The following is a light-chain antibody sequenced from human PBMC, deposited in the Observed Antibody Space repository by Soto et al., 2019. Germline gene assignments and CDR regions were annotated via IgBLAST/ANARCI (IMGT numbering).Light chain of an antibody. CDR2: GNN. J-gene: IGLJ2*01. Sequence: QPVLTQSPSASGTPGQRVTISCSGSSSNIGSNSVNWYQQLPGTAPKLLMDGNNQRPSGVPDRFSGSKSGTSASLAISGLQSEDEADYYCAAWDGSLNAVVFGGGTQLTVL. CDR3: AAWDGSLNAVV. V-gene: IGLV1-44*01. CDR1: SSNIGSNS.